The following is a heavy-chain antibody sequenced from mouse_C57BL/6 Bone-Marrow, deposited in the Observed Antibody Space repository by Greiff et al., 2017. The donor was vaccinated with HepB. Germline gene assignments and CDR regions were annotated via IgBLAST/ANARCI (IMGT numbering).Heavy chain of an antibody. V-gene: IGHV1-50*01. D-gene: IGHD1-1*01. CDR3: ARLYYGSSYGYFDV. J-gene: IGHJ1*03. Sequence: QVQLKQPGAELVKPGASVKLSCKASGYTFTSYWMQWVKQRPGQGLEWIGEIDPSDSYTHYNQKFKGKATLTVDTSSSTADMQLSSLTSEDSAVYYCARLYYGSSYGYFDVWGTGTTVTVAS. CDR1: GYTFTSYW. CDR2: IDPSDSYT.